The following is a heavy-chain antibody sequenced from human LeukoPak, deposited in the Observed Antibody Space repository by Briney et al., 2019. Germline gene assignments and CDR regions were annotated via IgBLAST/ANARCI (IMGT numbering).Heavy chain of an antibody. V-gene: IGHV4-4*07. J-gene: IGHJ4*02. Sequence: TSETLSLTCTVSGGSISSYYWSWIRQPAGKGLEWVGRIFASGTTNYNPSLESRVAMSVDTSKNQFSLNLSSVTAADTAIYYCVQDGPLRSDYWGQGTLVTVSS. CDR2: IFASGTT. D-gene: IGHD3-16*01. CDR3: VQDGPLRSDY. CDR1: GGSISSYY.